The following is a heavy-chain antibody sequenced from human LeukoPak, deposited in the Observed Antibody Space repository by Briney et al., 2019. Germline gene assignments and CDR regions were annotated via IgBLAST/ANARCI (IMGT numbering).Heavy chain of an antibody. V-gene: IGHV4-4*07. J-gene: IGHJ4*02. Sequence: SETLSLTCTVSGGSICNYYWSWIRQPAGKGLEWIGRISTSGSTNYNPSLKSRVTISVDKSRNQFSLKLSSVTAADTAVYYCARVALSGLYYFDNWGQGTLVTVSS. D-gene: IGHD5/OR15-5a*01. CDR3: ARVALSGLYYFDN. CDR1: GGSICNYY. CDR2: ISTSGST.